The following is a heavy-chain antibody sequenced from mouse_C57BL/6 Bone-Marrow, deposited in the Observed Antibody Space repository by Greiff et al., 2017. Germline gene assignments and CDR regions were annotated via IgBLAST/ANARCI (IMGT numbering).Heavy chain of an antibody. V-gene: IGHV14-2*01. CDR3: ACSPMVRTGYGMAY. Sequence: EVQLQQSGPELVKPGASVKFSCTASGFTFNGYCMHWVKQRPEQGLEWIGRIYPVDGETKYAAKFQGKATITADTSSNTAYLQLSSLTSEDTAVCASACSPMVRTGYGMAYWGQGTLVTVSA. CDR2: IYPVDGET. D-gene: IGHD2-2*01. J-gene: IGHJ3*01. CDR1: GFTFNGYC.